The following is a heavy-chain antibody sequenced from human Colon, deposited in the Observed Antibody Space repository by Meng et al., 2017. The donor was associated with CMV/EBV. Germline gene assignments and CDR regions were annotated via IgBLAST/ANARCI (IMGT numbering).Heavy chain of an antibody. CDR1: GYTFTSYY. D-gene: IGHD2/OR15-2a*01. CDR2: INPSGSST. Sequence: ASVKVSCKASGYTFTSYYIHWVRQAPGQGLEWMGIINPSGSSTNYAQKFQGRLTMTRDTSTSKVDMELSSLRSEDTAVYYCARDTLSSFDDWGQGTLVTVSS. CDR3: ARDTLSSFDD. V-gene: IGHV1-46*01. J-gene: IGHJ1*01.